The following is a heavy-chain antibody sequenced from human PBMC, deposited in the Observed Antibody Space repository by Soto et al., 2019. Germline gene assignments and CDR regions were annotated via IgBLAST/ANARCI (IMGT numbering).Heavy chain of an antibody. CDR3: AAYSGSPRRLFYF. CDR2: IYPGDSDT. Sequence: GEYLRVSCRASGYSFTSYWIGWVRQMPGKGLEWMGMIYPGDSDTRYSPSFQGQVIISADKSISTAYLQWSSLKTSDTAKVYRAAYSGSPRRLFYFWARGTPVSVSS. CDR1: GYSFTSYW. V-gene: IGHV5-51*01. J-gene: IGHJ4*02. D-gene: IGHD6-6*01.